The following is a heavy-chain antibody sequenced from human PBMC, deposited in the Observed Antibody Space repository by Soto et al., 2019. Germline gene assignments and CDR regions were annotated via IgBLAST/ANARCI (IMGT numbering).Heavy chain of an antibody. CDR1: GGSISSSSYY. CDR3: ARQVVAAGYGMGV. CDR2: IYYSGST. V-gene: IGHV4-39*01. J-gene: IGHJ6*01. Sequence: SETLSLTCTVSGGSISSSSYYWGWIRQPPGKGLERIGSIYYSGSTYYNPSLKSRVTTSVGTSKIPFSLKLSSVTAADTAVYYCARQVVAAGYGMGVWRRGTKVTVS. D-gene: IGHD5-12*01.